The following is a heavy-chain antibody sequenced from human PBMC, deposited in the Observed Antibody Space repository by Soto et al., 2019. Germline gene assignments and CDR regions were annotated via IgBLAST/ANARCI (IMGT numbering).Heavy chain of an antibody. D-gene: IGHD3-3*01. Sequence: QLQLQESGSGLVKPSQTLSLTCAVSGGSISSGGYSWSWIRQPPGKGLEWIGYIYDSGSTYYNPALRRRVTISVNRSKNQFSLKLGSVPAADTAVYYWARGYEFWSGYYPPKNWFDPWGQGTLVTVSS. V-gene: IGHV4-30-2*01. CDR1: GGSISSGGYS. CDR2: IYDSGST. J-gene: IGHJ5*02. CDR3: ARGYEFWSGYYPPKNWFDP.